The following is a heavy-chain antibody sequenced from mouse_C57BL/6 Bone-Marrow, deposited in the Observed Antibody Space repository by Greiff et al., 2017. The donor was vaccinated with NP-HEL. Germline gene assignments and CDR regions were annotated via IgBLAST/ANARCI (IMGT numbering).Heavy chain of an antibody. V-gene: IGHV5-6*01. J-gene: IGHJ4*01. CDR1: GFTFSSYG. D-gene: IGHD3-3*01. Sequence: EVKVVESGGDLVKPGGSLKLSCAASGFTFSSYGMSWVRQTPDKRLEWVATISSGGSYTYYPDSVKGRFTISRDNAKNTLYLQMSSLKSEDTAMYYCARHGWAPYAMDYWGQGTSVTVSS. CDR3: ARHGWAPYAMDY. CDR2: ISSGGSYT.